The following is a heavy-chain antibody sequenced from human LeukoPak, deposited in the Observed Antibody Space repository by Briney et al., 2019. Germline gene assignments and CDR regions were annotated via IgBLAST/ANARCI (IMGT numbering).Heavy chain of an antibody. J-gene: IGHJ4*02. CDR3: ARVGQFDS. CDR1: GFTFTDYW. Sequence: GSLRLSFAASGFTFTDYWMSWIRQAPGKGLEWISYISISGGTIYYAESVKGRFTISRDNAKSSLYLQMNSLRGEDTAVYYCARVGQFDSWGQGTLVTVSS. CDR2: ISISGGTI. V-gene: IGHV3-11*04.